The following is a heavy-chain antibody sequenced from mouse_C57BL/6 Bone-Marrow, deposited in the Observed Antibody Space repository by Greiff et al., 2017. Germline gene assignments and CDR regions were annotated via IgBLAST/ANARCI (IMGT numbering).Heavy chain of an antibody. CDR3: ARGGYVVTFAY. Sequence: QVQLQQSGAELARPGASVKLSCKASGYTFTSYGISWVKQRTGQGLEWIGEIYPRSGNTYYNEKFKGKATRTADKSSSTAYMGLRSLTSEDSAVYFCARGGYVVTFAYWGQGTLVTVSA. CDR1: GYTFTSYG. CDR2: IYPRSGNT. D-gene: IGHD3-1*01. V-gene: IGHV1-81*01. J-gene: IGHJ3*01.